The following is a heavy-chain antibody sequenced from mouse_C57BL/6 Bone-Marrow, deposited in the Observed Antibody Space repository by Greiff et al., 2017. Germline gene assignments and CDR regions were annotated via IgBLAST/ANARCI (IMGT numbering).Heavy chain of an antibody. CDR1: GYTFTSYT. CDR3: ARRNYYYAMDY. J-gene: IGHJ4*01. CDR2: INPSSGYT. D-gene: IGHD1-1*01. Sequence: VQLQQSGAELARPGASVKMSCKASGYTFTSYTMPWVKQRPGQVLEWIGYINPSSGYTKYNQKFKDKATVTADKSSSTAYMQRSSLTSEDSAVYYCARRNYYYAMDYWGQGTSVTVSS. V-gene: IGHV1-4*01.